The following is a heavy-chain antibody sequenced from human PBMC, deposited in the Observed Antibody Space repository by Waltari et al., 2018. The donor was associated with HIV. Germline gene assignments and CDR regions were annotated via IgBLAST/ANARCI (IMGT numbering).Heavy chain of an antibody. CDR1: GFTFSSYW. J-gene: IGHJ4*02. D-gene: IGHD6-13*01. V-gene: IGHV3-7*01. CDR3: ARRGGRSSPLGY. CDR2: KKQDGSEI. Sequence: EVQLVESGGGLVQPGGSLRLSCAASGFTFSSYWLSWVRQAPGQGGEVLANKKQDGSEIYYVDSVKGRFTISRDNAKNSVYLQMNSLRAEDTAVYFCARRGGRSSPLGYWGQGTLVTVSS.